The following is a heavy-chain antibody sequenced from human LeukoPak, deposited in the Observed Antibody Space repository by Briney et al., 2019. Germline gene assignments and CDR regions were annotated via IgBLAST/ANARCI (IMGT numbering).Heavy chain of an antibody. D-gene: IGHD3-3*01. CDR1: GFTFSRYP. Sequence: GGSLRLSCSASGFTFSRYPMHWVRQAPGRGLEYVSATSGNGGSTYYADSVKGRYTISRDNSKNTLYLQVSSLRTEDTAIYYCVKAQYDFWSGLDYWGQGTLVTVSS. V-gene: IGHV3-64D*09. CDR3: VKAQYDFWSGLDY. CDR2: TSGNGGST. J-gene: IGHJ4*02.